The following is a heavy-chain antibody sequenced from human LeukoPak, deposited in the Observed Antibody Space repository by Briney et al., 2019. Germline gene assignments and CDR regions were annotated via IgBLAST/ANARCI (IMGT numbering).Heavy chain of an antibody. Sequence: PSETLSLTCTASGGSISSYYWSWIRQPPGKGLEWIGDIYYSGSTNYNPSLKNRVTISVDTSKNQFSLKLSSVTAADTAVYYCARGKYFDWLLGWLDPWGQGTLVTVSS. J-gene: IGHJ5*02. V-gene: IGHV4-59*01. CDR3: ARGKYFDWLLGWLDP. CDR1: GGSISSYY. CDR2: IYYSGST. D-gene: IGHD3-9*01.